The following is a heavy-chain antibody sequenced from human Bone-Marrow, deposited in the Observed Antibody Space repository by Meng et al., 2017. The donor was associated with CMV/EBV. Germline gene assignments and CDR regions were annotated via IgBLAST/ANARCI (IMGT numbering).Heavy chain of an antibody. CDR2: ISSSSAFI. D-gene: IGHD4-17*01. V-gene: IGHV3-21*01. Sequence: SCAAPGFTFTAYTMNWVRQAPGKGLEWVSSISSSSAFIYYAHSVEGRFIISRDNARKSLYLQMNSLRADDTAVYYCAREAYGDYAVGYWGQGTLVTVSS. CDR1: GFTFTAYT. J-gene: IGHJ4*02. CDR3: AREAYGDYAVGY.